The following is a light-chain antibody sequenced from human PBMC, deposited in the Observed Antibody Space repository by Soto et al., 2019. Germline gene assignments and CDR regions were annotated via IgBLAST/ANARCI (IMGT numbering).Light chain of an antibody. V-gene: IGKV3-15*01. J-gene: IGKJ4*01. CDR1: PGVSNN. CDR2: GAS. Sequence: EIVMTQSPATLSVSPGERATLSCRASPGVSNNLAWYQQKPGQAPRLLLYGASTRATGIPAKFSGSGSGTEFTLTISSLQSEDFAVYYCQQYNNWPLTFGGGTKVEIK. CDR3: QQYNNWPLT.